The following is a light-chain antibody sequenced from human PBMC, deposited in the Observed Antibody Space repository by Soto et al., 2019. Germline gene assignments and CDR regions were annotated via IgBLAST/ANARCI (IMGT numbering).Light chain of an antibody. CDR2: DVT. V-gene: IGLV2-14*01. Sequence: QSALTQPASVSGSPGQSITISCTGTSSDVGGYDYVSWYQQHPGKSPKVMIYDVTSRPSGVSNRFSGSKSGNTASLTISGLQAEDEADYYCSSYTGNSLVFGGGTKVTVL. CDR1: SSDVGGYDY. J-gene: IGLJ2*01. CDR3: SSYTGNSLV.